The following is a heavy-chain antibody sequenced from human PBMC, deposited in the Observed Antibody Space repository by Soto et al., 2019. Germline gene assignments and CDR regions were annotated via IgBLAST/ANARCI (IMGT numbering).Heavy chain of an antibody. V-gene: IGHV3-9*01. CDR2: ISWNSGSI. CDR3: AKDMSSSWSIGWFDP. D-gene: IGHD6-13*01. CDR1: GFTFDDYA. Sequence: GGSLRLSCAASGFTFDDYAMHWVRQAPGKGLEWVSGISWNSGSIGYADSVKGRFTISRDNAKNSLYLQMNSLRAEDTALYYCAKDMSSSWSIGWFDPWGQGILVTVSS. J-gene: IGHJ5*02.